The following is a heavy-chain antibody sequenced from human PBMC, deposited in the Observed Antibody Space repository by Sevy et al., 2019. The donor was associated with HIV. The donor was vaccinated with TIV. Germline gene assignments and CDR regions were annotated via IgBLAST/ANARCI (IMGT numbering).Heavy chain of an antibody. CDR3: VREEPSTSFDY. D-gene: IGHD2-2*01. CDR2: LHHSGRT. CDR1: GGSIGSDDW. J-gene: IGHJ4*02. Sequence: SETLSLTCAVSGGSIGSDDWWSWVRQPPGKGLEWIGELHHSGRTNYNPPLKSRVTMSLDKSEKQISLNLRSVTAADTAVYYCVREEPSTSFDYWDQGTLVTVSS. V-gene: IGHV4-4*02.